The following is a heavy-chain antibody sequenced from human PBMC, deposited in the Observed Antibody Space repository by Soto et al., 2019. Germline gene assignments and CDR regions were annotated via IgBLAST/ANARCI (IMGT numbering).Heavy chain of an antibody. V-gene: IGHV3-66*01. CDR1: GFTVSSNY. D-gene: IGHD3-10*01. Sequence: PGGSLRLSCAASGFTVSSNYMSWVRQAPGKGLEWVSVIYSGGSTYYADSVKGRFTISRDNSKKTLYLQMNSLRAEDTAVYYCARGKGTMVRGVKDYYYYMDVWGKGTTVTVSS. J-gene: IGHJ6*03. CDR2: IYSGGST. CDR3: ARGKGTMVRGVKDYYYYMDV.